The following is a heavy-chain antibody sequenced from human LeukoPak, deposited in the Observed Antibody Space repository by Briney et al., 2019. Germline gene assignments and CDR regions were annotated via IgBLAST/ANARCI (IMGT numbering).Heavy chain of an antibody. J-gene: IGHJ4*02. CDR3: ARDEVGATTEFDY. CDR1: GFTFSSYE. D-gene: IGHD1-26*01. CDR2: ISSSGSTI. Sequence: GGSLRLSCAASGFTFSSYEMNWVRQAPGKGLEWVSYISSSGSTIYYADSVKGRFTISRDNAKNSLYLQMNSLRAEDTAVYYCARDEVGATTEFDYWGQGTLVTVSS. V-gene: IGHV3-48*03.